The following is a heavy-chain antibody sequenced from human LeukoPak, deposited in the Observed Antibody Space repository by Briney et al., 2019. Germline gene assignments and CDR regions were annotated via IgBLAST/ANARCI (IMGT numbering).Heavy chain of an antibody. J-gene: IGHJ4*02. V-gene: IGHV3-48*01. CDR3: ARDYKYAFDN. Sequence: GGSLRLSCAASGFTFSDYSMNWVRQAPGKGLEWIAYIGIDSGNTNYADSVKGRFTISGDKAKNSLYLQMNSLRVEDTAVYYCARDYKYAFDNWGQGTLVTVSS. D-gene: IGHD5-24*01. CDR1: GFTFSDYS. CDR2: IGIDSGNT.